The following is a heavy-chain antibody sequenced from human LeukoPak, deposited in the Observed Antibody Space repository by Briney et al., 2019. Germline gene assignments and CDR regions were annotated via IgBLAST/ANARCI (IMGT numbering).Heavy chain of an antibody. J-gene: IGHJ4*02. V-gene: IGHV3-23*01. CDR1: GFMFKNYG. Sequence: PGGSLRLSCATSGFMFKNYGMSWVRQAPGRGLEWVSTISYSGANTHYADSVRGRSTISRDNSKNTLSLQMNSLRVEDTAIYYCADDYSSEGHFDYWGQGTRVTVSS. CDR2: ISYSGANT. CDR3: ADDYSSEGHFDY. D-gene: IGHD2-21*01.